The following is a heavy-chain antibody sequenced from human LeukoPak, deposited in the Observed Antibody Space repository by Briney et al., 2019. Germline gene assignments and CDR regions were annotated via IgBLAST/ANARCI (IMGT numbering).Heavy chain of an antibody. V-gene: IGHV3-9*01. CDR3: AKDAVGATDYYYYYMDV. J-gene: IGHJ6*03. CDR1: GFTFDDYA. CDR2: ISWNSGSI. Sequence: GRSLRLSCAASGFTFDDYAMHWVRQAPGKGLERVSGISWNSGSIGYADSVKGRFTISSDNAKNSLYLQMNSLRAEDTALYYCAKDAVGATDYYYYYMDVWGKGTTVTVSS. D-gene: IGHD1-26*01.